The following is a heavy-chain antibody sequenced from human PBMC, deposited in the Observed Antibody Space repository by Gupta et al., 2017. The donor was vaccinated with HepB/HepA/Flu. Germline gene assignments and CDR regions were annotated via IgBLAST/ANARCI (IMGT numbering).Heavy chain of an antibody. CDR3: AKDQLPSEH. CDR2: ISGSSYST. CDR1: GFSFSSYA. V-gene: IGHV3-23*01. Sequence: EVQLLQSGGGLVQPGGSLRLSCAASGFSFSSYAMSWVRQAPGKGLEWVSSISGSSYSTYYADSVKGRFTISRDNSKNTLYLQMNSLRAEDTAEYYCAKDQLPSEHWGQGTLVTVSS. D-gene: IGHD4-23*01. J-gene: IGHJ4*02.